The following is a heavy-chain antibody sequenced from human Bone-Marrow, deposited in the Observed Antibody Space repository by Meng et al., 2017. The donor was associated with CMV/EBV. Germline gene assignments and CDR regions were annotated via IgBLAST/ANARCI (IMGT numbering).Heavy chain of an antibody. CDR3: ARVYFETGTADY. CDR2: ISAYNGNT. V-gene: IGHV1-18*01. D-gene: IGHD1-1*01. Sequence: ASVKVSCKASGYTFSSYGISWVRQAPGQGLEWMGWISAYNGNTNYAQKLQGRVTMTTDTSTSTAYMELRSLRPDDTAVYYCARVYFETGTADYWGQGTLVTVSS. CDR1: GYTFSSYG. J-gene: IGHJ4*02.